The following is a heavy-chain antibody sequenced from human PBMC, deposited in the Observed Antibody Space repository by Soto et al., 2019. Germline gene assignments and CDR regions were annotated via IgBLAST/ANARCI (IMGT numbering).Heavy chain of an antibody. V-gene: IGHV3-33*01. CDR1: GFTFSSYG. CDR2: IWYDGSNK. CDR3: ARDKGGYYFDY. J-gene: IGHJ4*02. Sequence: QVQLVESGGGVVQPGRSLRLSCAASGFTFSSYGMHWVRQAPGKGLEWVAVIWYDGSNKYYADSVKGRFTISRDNSKNTLYLLMNSLRAEDTAVYYCARDKGGYYFDYWGQGTLVTVSS. D-gene: IGHD5-12*01.